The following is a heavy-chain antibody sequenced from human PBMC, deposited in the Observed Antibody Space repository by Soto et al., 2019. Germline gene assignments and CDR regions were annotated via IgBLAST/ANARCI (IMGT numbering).Heavy chain of an antibody. CDR1: GGSISSSISY. J-gene: IGHJ6*03. V-gene: IGHV4-39*02. Sequence: SETLSLTCTVAGGSISSSISYWGWIRQPPGKGLEWIGTIYYSGSTYYHPSLKSRVTISVDTSKNHFSLNLSSVTAADTAVYYCARYIGYYYYYMDVWGNGTTVTVSS. D-gene: IGHD1-1*01. CDR3: ARYIGYYYYYMDV. CDR2: IYYSGST.